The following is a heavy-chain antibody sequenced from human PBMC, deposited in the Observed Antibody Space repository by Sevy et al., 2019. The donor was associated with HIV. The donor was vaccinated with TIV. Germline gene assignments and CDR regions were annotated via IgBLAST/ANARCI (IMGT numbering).Heavy chain of an antibody. Sequence: GGCLRLSCTASGFIFGDYGMSWVRQALGKGLEWIAFFKSKIHGGTTENAASVKGRFTISRDDSKNIVYLQMSNLKTEDTAVYYCTRWSGSQSIFDYWGQGTLVTVSS. J-gene: IGHJ4*02. V-gene: IGHV3-49*04. CDR1: GFIFGDYG. CDR2: FKSKIHGGTT. CDR3: TRWSGSQSIFDY. D-gene: IGHD1-26*01.